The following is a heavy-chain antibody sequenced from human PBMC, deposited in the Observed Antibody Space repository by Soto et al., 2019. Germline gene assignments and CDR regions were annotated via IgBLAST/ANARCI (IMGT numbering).Heavy chain of an antibody. V-gene: IGHV3-33*01. Sequence: QVQLVGSGGGVVQPGRSLRLSCAASGFTFSSYGMRWVRQAPGKGLEWVAVIWYDGSNKYYADSVKGRFTISRDNSKNTLYLQMNSLRAEDTAVYYCARDGVGATTTYWYFDLWGRGTLVTVSS. CDR3: ARDGVGATTTYWYFDL. D-gene: IGHD1-26*01. J-gene: IGHJ2*01. CDR1: GFTFSSYG. CDR2: IWYDGSNK.